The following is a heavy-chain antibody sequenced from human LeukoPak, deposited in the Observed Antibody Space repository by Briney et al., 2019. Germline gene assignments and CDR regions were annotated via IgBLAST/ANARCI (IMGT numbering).Heavy chain of an antibody. CDR2: IKEDGSER. CDR3: ATDYYDSSGYYTGSY. D-gene: IGHD3-22*01. J-gene: IGHJ4*02. CDR1: AFTFSGHW. Sequence: GGSLRLSCEGSAFTFSGHWMNWVRQTPGKGLEWVASIKEDGSERQYVDSVKGRFTISRDNAKNSLYLQMNSLRAEDTAVYYCATDYYDSSGYYTGSYWGQGTLVTVSS. V-gene: IGHV3-7*01.